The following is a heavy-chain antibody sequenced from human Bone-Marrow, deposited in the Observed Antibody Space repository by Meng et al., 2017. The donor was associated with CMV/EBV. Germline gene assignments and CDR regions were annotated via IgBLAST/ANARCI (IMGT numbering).Heavy chain of an antibody. CDR3: ARDPLASYLDY. CDR2: INPSGGST. D-gene: IGHD3-16*01. CDR1: GYTFTSYY. Sequence: ASVKVSCKASGYTFTSYYMHWVRQAPGQGLEWMGIINPSGGSTSYADSVKGRFTISRDNAKNTLYLQMNSLRAEDTAVYYCARDPLASYLDYWGQGTLVTVCS. V-gene: IGHV1-46*04. J-gene: IGHJ4*02.